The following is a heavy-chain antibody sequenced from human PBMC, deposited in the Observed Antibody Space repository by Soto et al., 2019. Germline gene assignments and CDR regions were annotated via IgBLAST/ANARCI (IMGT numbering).Heavy chain of an antibody. D-gene: IGHD1-1*01. J-gene: IGHJ4*02. Sequence: EVQLLESGGGLVQPGGSLRLSCAASGFSASSYGMNWVRQAPGKGLECVSGISNSGTTTYYADSVKGRFTISRDNSKNTLYLQMNSLRAEDTAVYYCVKDCFGILRLTTPDYWGQGTLVTVSS. CDR2: ISNSGTTT. CDR3: VKDCFGILRLTTPDY. CDR1: GFSASSYG. V-gene: IGHV3-23*01.